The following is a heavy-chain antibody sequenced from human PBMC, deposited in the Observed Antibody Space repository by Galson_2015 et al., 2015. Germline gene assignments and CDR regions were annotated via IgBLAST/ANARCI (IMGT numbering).Heavy chain of an antibody. CDR3: ARDLVGADDY. CDR1: EFTFSSYW. V-gene: IGHV3-7*01. J-gene: IGHJ4*02. CDR2: IKQDGSEK. D-gene: IGHD6-13*01. Sequence: SLRLSCAASEFTFSSYWMSWVRQAPGKGLEWVANIKQDGSEKYYVDSVKGRFTISRDNAKNSLYLQMNSLRAEDTAVYFCARDLVGADDYWGQGTLVTVSS.